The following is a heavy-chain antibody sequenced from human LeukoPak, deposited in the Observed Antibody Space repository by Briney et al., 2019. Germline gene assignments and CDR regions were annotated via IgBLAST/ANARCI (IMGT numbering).Heavy chain of an antibody. Sequence: PGGSLRLSCAASGFTFSSYWMHWVRQAPGKGLEWVAVISYDGSNKYYADSVKGRFTISRDNSKNTLYLQMNSLRAEDTAVYYCARIGSLWGSYRFGYSPLDYWGQGTLVTVSS. J-gene: IGHJ4*02. V-gene: IGHV3-30-3*01. D-gene: IGHD3-16*02. CDR1: GFTFSSYW. CDR2: ISYDGSNK. CDR3: ARIGSLWGSYRFGYSPLDY.